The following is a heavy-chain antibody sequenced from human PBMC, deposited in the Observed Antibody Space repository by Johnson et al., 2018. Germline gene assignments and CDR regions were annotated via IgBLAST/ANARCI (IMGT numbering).Heavy chain of an antibody. J-gene: IGHJ3*02. CDR1: GFSFSTFG. CDR2: IWRDGKNK. Sequence: QVQLQESGGGVVQPGRSLRLSCAASGFSFSTFGMHWVRQAPGKGLEWVAVIWRDGKNKYYADSVKGRFSFSRDNSKNTLDRQMNSLRVEDTGIYYCVKERAPFDAFDIWGQGTMVTVSS. V-gene: IGHV3-33*03. CDR3: VKERAPFDAFDI.